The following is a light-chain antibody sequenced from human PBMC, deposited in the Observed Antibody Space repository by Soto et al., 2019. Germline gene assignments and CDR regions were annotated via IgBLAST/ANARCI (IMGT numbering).Light chain of an antibody. CDR2: KAS. CDR1: QTISSW. CDR3: HQYSVYPWT. V-gene: IGKV1-5*03. Sequence: DIQMTQSPSTLSASVGDRVSITCRASQTISSWLAWYQQKPGKAPKLLVYKASSLESGVPSRFSGSASGTEIPLTISSLQPDDYATYYCHQYSVYPWTFGQGTNVDVK. J-gene: IGKJ1*01.